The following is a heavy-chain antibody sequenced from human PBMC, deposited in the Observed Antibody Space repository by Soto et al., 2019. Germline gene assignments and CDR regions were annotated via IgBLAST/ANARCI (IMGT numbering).Heavy chain of an antibody. CDR1: GLTINSFA. V-gene: IGHV3-23*01. D-gene: IGHD3-3*01. CDR3: ASHGRFLEWSTPYYGMDV. J-gene: IGHJ6*02. CDR2: VTGSGGQI. Sequence: GWDLRLSCAPSGLTINSFAMTWFRQAPWNGPECVPGVTGSGGQIHYADSVKGRFTISKDNSKNTLYLQMNSLRAEDTAVYYRASHGRFLEWSTPYYGMDVWGQGTTVTDSS.